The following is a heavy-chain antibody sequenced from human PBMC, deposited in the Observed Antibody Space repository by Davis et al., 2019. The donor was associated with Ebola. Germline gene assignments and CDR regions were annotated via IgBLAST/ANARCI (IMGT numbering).Heavy chain of an antibody. CDR1: GGSMSSSSSYH. CDR3: ATYSGSLGTFDP. Sequence: SETLSLTCTVSGGSMSSSSSYHWGWIRQPPGKGLEWIGSGTTYYNPSLKSRVTISVDTSKNQFSLKLSSVTTADTAVYYCATYSGSLGTFDPWGHGTLVTVSS. CDR2: GTT. V-gene: IGHV4-39*01. D-gene: IGHD1-26*01. J-gene: IGHJ5*02.